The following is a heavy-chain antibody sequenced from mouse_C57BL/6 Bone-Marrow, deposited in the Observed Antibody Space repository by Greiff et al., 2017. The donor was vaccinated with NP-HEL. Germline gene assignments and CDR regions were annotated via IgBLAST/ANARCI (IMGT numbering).Heavy chain of an antibody. V-gene: IGHV1-52*01. CDR3: ARWGYCGSSDY. CDR1: GYTFTSYW. Sequence: QVQLQQPGAELVRPGSSVKLSCKASGYTFTSYWMHWVKQRPIQGLEWIGNIDPSDSETHYNQKFKDKATLTVDKSSSTAYMQLSSLTSEDSAVYYCARWGYCGSSDYWGQGTTLTVSS. J-gene: IGHJ2*01. D-gene: IGHD1-1*01. CDR2: IDPSDSET.